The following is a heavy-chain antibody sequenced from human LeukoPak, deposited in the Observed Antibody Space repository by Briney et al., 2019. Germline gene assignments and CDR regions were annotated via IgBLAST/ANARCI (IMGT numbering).Heavy chain of an antibody. CDR1: GFTFSSNS. J-gene: IGHJ3*02. V-gene: IGHV3-21*01. D-gene: IGHD2-2*01. Sequence: GGSLRLSCAAAGFTFSSNSMNWVRQAPGKGLEWVSTISSSSSDIYYADSVKGRFTISRDNAKNSLYLQMNSLRAEDTAVYYCAAPVVPAAIGYDAFDIWGQGTMVTVSS. CDR3: AAPVVPAAIGYDAFDI. CDR2: ISSSSSDI.